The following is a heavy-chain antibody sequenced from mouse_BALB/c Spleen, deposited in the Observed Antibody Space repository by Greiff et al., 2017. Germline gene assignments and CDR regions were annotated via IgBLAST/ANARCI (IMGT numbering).Heavy chain of an antibody. V-gene: IGHV2-9-2*01. CDR1: GFSLTSYD. D-gene: IGHD2-3*01. Sequence: QVQLQQSGPGLVAPSQSLSITCTVSGFSLTSYDISWIRQPPGKGLEWLGVIWTGGGTNYNSAFMSRLSISKDNSKSQVFLKMNSLQTDDTAIYYCVRDKGDGYPFAYWGQGTLVTVSA. CDR3: VRDKGDGYPFAY. J-gene: IGHJ3*01. CDR2: IWTGGGT.